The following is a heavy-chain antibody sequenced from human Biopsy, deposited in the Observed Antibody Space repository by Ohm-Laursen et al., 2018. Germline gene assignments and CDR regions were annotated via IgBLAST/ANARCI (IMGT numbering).Heavy chain of an antibody. V-gene: IGHV3-33*01. CDR2: IWYNGTDK. CDR1: GFTFSGYG. Sequence: SLRLSCAASGFTFSGYGMHWVRQAPGKGLEWVAVIWYNGTDKFYADSVKGRFTVSRDNSKDTVYLQMNALRVDDTAMYYCAGAGGHSFWGQGALVTVSS. CDR3: AGAGGHSF. D-gene: IGHD3-16*01. J-gene: IGHJ4*02.